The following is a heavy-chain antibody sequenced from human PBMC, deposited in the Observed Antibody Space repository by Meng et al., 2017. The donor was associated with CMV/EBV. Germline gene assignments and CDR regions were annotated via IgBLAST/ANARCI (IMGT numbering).Heavy chain of an antibody. CDR2: IYYIGST. V-gene: IGHV4-59*01. D-gene: IGHD6-13*01. CDR1: GGSISGFY. J-gene: IGHJ4*02. CDR3: ARDHSSSWSLDY. Sequence: GSLRLSCSVSGGSISGFYWSWIRQPPGKGLEWIGYIYYIGSTNYNPSLKSRVTISVDTSKNQLSLKLSSVTAADTAVYYCARDHSSSWSLDYWGQGTLVTVSS.